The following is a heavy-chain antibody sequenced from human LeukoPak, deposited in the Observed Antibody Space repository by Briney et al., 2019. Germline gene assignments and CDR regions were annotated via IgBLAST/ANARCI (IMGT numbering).Heavy chain of an antibody. CDR3: ARVAYYYYMDV. J-gene: IGHJ6*03. CDR2: INHSGST. V-gene: IGHV4-34*01. Sequence: SETLSLTCAVYGGSFSGYYWSWIRQPPGKGLEWIGEINHSGSTNYNPSLKSRVTISVDTSKNQFPLKLGSVTAADTAVYYCARVAYYYYMDVWGKGTTVTVSS. CDR1: GGSFSGYY.